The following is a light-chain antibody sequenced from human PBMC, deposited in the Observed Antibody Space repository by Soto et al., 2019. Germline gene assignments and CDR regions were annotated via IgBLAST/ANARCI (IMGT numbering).Light chain of an antibody. CDR1: QDISNW. J-gene: IGKJ2*01. V-gene: IGKV1D-12*01. CDR3: QQGNSFPRT. Sequence: DIQMTQSPSSVSASVGDRVTITCRASQDISNWLAWYQQKPGKAPRLLIYAASSLQTGVPSRFSGSGSGTEFTFTITSLQPEDYATYYCQQGNSFPRTFGQGTKLEIK. CDR2: AAS.